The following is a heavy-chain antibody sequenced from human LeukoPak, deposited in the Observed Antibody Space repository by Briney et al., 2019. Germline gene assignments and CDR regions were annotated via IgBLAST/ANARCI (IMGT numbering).Heavy chain of an antibody. J-gene: IGHJ1*01. CDR3: ARNDCSGGSCYLGSPAEYFQH. Sequence: MSSETLSLTCTVSGGSISSSSYYWGWIRQPPGKGLEWIGSIYYSGSTYYNPSLKSRVTISVDTSKNQFSLKLSSVTAADTAVYYCARNDCSGGSCYLGSPAEYFQHWGQGTLVTVSS. V-gene: IGHV4-39*01. D-gene: IGHD2-15*01. CDR2: IYYSGST. CDR1: GGSISSSSYY.